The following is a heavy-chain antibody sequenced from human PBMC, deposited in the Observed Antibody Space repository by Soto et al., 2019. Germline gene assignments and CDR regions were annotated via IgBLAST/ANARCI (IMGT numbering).Heavy chain of an antibody. CDR3: ARGRTIVLVPTATTLNWFDP. Sequence: ASVKVSCKASGYTFSNFAMHWVRQAPGQRLERMGWINAGNGNTKYSQKFQGRVTITRDTSASTAYMELSSLRSEDTAVYYCARGRTIVLVPTATTLNWFDPWGQGTLVTVSS. J-gene: IGHJ5*02. V-gene: IGHV1-3*01. CDR1: GYTFSNFA. CDR2: INAGNGNT. D-gene: IGHD2-2*01.